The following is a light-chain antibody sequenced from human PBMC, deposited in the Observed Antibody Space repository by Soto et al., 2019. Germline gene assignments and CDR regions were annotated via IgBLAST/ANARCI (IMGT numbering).Light chain of an antibody. V-gene: IGKV1-9*01. CDR1: QGISSN. CDR2: AAS. Sequence: DIQLTQSPSFLSASVGDRVTITCRASQGISSNLACYQQKPGKAPKLLIYAASTLQSGVPSRFSGSGSGTEFTLTISSLQPEDFATYYCQQLNSYPPTFGGGTKVEIK. CDR3: QQLNSYPPT. J-gene: IGKJ4*01.